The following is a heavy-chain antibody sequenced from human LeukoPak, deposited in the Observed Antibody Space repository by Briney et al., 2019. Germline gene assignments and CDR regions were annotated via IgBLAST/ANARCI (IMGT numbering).Heavy chain of an antibody. V-gene: IGHV3-11*01. Sequence: PGGSLRLSCAASGFTFSDYYVSWIRQAPGKGLEWVSYISSSGSTIYYADSVKGRFTISRDNAKNSLYLQMNSLRAEDTAVYYCARPGYDSSAYYLVVDWYFDLWGRGTLVTVSS. J-gene: IGHJ2*01. D-gene: IGHD3-22*01. CDR3: ARPGYDSSAYYLVVDWYFDL. CDR1: GFTFSDYY. CDR2: ISSSGSTI.